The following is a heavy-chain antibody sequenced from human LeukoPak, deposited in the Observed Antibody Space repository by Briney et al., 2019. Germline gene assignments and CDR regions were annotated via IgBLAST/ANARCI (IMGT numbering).Heavy chain of an antibody. D-gene: IGHD2-2*01. CDR2: IKTDGSST. CDR3: AKGVGGCSSTSCSIYFQH. CDR1: GFTFSSYW. J-gene: IGHJ1*01. Sequence: GGSLRLSCAASGFTFSSYWMHWVRQAPGKGRVWVSRIKTDGSSTSYADSVKGRFTISRDNSKNTLYLQMNSLRAEDTDVYYCAKGVGGCSSTSCSIYFQHWGQGTLVPVSS. V-gene: IGHV3-74*01.